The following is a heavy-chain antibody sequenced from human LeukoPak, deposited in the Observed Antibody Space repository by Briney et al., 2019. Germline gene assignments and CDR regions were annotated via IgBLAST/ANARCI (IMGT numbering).Heavy chain of an antibody. CDR2: INSDGSST. Sequence: GGSLRLSCAASGFTFSSYWMHWVRQAPGKGLVWISRINSDGSSTSCADSVKGRFTISRDNAKNTLYLQMNSLRAEDTAVYYCAREGDSGDSFDVWGQGTMVTVS. CDR1: GFTFSSYW. V-gene: IGHV3-74*01. CDR3: AREGDSGDSFDV. D-gene: IGHD3-10*01. J-gene: IGHJ3*01.